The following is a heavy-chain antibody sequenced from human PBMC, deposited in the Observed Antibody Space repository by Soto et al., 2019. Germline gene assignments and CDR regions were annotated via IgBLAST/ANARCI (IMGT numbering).Heavy chain of an antibody. V-gene: IGHV4-30-2*01. CDR1: GGSISSGGYS. CDR3: ARANGGLYDSSGWLNY. Sequence: PSETLSLTCAVSGGSISSGGYSWSWIRQPPGKGLEWIGYIYHSGSTYYNPSLKSRVTISVDRSKNQFSLKLSSVTAADTAVYYCARANGGLYDSSGWLNYWGQGTLVTVSS. CDR2: IYHSGST. J-gene: IGHJ4*02. D-gene: IGHD3-22*01.